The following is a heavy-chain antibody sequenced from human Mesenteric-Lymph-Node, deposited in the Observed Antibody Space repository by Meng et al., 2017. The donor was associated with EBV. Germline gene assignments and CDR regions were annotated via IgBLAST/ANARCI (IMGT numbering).Heavy chain of an antibody. V-gene: IGHV4-4*02. Sequence: QVQLQESGPGLETPSGTLSLTCGVSGGSISNDHWWSWVRQPPGKGLEWIGEMYHSGSTNYNPSLKSRVTISVDKSKNQFFLNLNSVTAADTAVYYCARGREYSWGYWGQGTLVTVSS. CDR2: MYHSGST. CDR1: GGSISNDHW. CDR3: ARGREYSWGY. J-gene: IGHJ4*02. D-gene: IGHD4-11*01.